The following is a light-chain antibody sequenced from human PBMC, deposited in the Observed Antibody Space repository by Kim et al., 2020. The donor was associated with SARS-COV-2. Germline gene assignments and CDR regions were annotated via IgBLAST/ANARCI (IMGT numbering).Light chain of an antibody. Sequence: DGYTYLTWYQQRPGQAPRRLIYRVSNLDCGVPPRFSGSGSGTDFTLTISRLEPEDVAYYYCMHSTSSPSTFAQGTKVDIK. V-gene: IGKV2D-30*01. J-gene: IGKJ2*01. CDR2: RVS. CDR1: DGYTY. CDR3: MHSTSSPST.